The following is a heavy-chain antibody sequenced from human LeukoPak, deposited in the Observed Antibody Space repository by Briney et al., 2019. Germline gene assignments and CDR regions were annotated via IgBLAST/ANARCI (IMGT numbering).Heavy chain of an antibody. CDR1: GGTFSSYA. J-gene: IGHJ4*02. CDR2: IIPIFGTA. D-gene: IGHD3-16*02. V-gene: IGHV1-69*13. CDR3: ARTPRIIGGGVIVPKYYFDY. Sequence: ASVKVSCKASGGTFSSYAISWVRQAPGQGLEWMGGIIPIFGTANYAQKFQGRVTITADESTSTVYMELSSLRSEDTAVYYCARTPRIIGGGVIVPKYYFDYWGQGTLVTVSS.